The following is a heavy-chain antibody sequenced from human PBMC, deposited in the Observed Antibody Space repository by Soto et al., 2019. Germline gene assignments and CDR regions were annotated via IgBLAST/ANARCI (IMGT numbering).Heavy chain of an antibody. CDR2: IYYSGST. CDR3: ARLGTAMVDFDY. CDR1: GGSISSGDYY. J-gene: IGHJ4*02. Sequence: TSETLSLTCTVSGGSISSGDYYWSWIRQPPGKGLEWIGYIYYSGSTYYNPSLKSRVTISVDTSKNQFSLKLSSVTAADTAVYYCARLGTAMVDFDYWGQGTLVTVSS. D-gene: IGHD5-18*01. V-gene: IGHV4-30-4*01.